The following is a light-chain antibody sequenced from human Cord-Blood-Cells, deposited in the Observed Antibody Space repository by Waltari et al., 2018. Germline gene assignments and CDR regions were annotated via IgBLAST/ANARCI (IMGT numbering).Light chain of an antibody. V-gene: IGKV1-39*01. CDR2: AAS. Sequence: DLQMTQPPSPLSACVADRVTITCRASRSISSYLNWYQQKPGKAPKLLIYAASSLQSGVPSRFSGSGSGTDFTLTISSLQPEDFATYYCQQSYSTPRTFGQGTKVEIK. CDR1: RSISSY. CDR3: QQSYSTPRT. J-gene: IGKJ1*01.